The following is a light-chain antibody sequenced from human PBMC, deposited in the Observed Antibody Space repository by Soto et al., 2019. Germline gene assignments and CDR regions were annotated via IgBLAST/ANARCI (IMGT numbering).Light chain of an antibody. J-gene: IGKJ2*01. CDR2: GAS. Sequence: ESVLTQSPGTLSLSPGERATLSCRASQTVNSRYLTWYQHKPGQAPMLLIYGASIRATGIPDRFRGSRSGADFSLTITRLEPEDSAVYYCQKFDDARPAFTFGQGTKLEI. CDR1: QTVNSRY. V-gene: IGKV3-20*01. CDR3: QKFDDARPAFT.